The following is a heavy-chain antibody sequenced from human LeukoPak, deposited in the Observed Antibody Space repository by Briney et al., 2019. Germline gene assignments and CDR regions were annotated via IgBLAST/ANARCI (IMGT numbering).Heavy chain of an antibody. Sequence: GGSLRLSCAASGFTFSDYYMSWIRQAPGKGLEWVSAISGSGGSTYYADSVKGRFTISRDNSKNTLYLQMNSLRAEDTAVYYCAKSPRGYSSSWYYDYWGQGTLVTVSS. CDR3: AKSPRGYSSSWYYDY. CDR1: GFTFSDYY. CDR2: ISGSGGST. D-gene: IGHD6-13*01. J-gene: IGHJ4*02. V-gene: IGHV3-23*01.